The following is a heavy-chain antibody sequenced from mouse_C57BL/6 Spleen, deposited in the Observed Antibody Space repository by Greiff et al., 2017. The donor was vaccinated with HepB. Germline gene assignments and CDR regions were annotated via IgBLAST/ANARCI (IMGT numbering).Heavy chain of an antibody. CDR3: RAGRPYYFDY. V-gene: IGHV1-83*01. Sequence: VQLQQSGPELVKPGASVKMSCKASGYTFTDYYMHWVKQKPGKGLEWIGEIYPGSGNTYYNEKFKGKATLTADTSSSTAYMQLSSLTSEDSAVYFCARAGRPYYFDYGRQGTTLTVSS. CDR2: YPGSGNTY. J-gene: IGHJ2*01. CDR1: YTFTDYYM.